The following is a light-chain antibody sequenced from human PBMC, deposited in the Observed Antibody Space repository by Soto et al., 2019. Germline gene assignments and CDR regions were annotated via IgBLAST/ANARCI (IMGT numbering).Light chain of an antibody. CDR2: GAS. Sequence: EIVLTQSPGTLSLSPGERSTLSCRASQSVSSNLAWYQQKPGQAPRLLIYGASGRATGIPDRFSGSGSGTDFTLTISRLEPEDFAVYYCQQYTSSLITFGQGTRLEIK. CDR3: QQYTSSLIT. V-gene: IGKV3-20*01. J-gene: IGKJ5*01. CDR1: QSVSSN.